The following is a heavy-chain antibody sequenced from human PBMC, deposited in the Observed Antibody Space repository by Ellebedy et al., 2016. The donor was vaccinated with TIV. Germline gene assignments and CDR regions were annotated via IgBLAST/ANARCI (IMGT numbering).Heavy chain of an antibody. CDR1: GFTFSSYC. CDR2: IRQHGSEK. CDR3: ARNRIPYDSLGYYPDY. V-gene: IGHV3-7*03. J-gene: IGHJ4*02. Sequence: PGGSLRLSCAASGFTFSSYCMPWVRQAPGQGLEWVANIRQHGSEKYYVDSLKDRFTISRDNAKNSLFLKMSSLRAEDTAVYYCARNRIPYDSLGYYPDYWGQGTLVTVSS. D-gene: IGHD3-22*01.